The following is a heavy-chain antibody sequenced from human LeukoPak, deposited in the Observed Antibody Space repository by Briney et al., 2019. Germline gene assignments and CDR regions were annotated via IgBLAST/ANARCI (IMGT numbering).Heavy chain of an antibody. J-gene: IGHJ5*02. CDR3: AREREDSSGWYGFDP. CDR2: IIPIFGTA. CDR1: GGTFSSYA. Sequence: SVKVSCKASGGTFSSYAISWVRQAPGQGLEWMGGIIPIFGTANYAHKLQGRVTMTTDTSTSTAYMELRSLRSDDTAVYYCAREREDSSGWYGFDPWGQGTLVTVSS. D-gene: IGHD6-19*01. V-gene: IGHV1-69*05.